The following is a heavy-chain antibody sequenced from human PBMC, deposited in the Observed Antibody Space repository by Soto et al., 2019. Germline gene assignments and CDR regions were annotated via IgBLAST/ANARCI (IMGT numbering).Heavy chain of an antibody. CDR3: ARRLGYCSSTSCYGNWFDP. CDR1: GGSFSGYY. V-gene: IGHV4-34*01. CDR2: INHSGST. D-gene: IGHD2-2*01. Sequence: SETLSLTCAVYGGSFSGYYWSWLRQPPGKGLEWIGEINHSGSTNYNPSLKSRVTISVDTSKNQFSLKLSSVTAADTAVYYCARRLGYCSSTSCYGNWFDPWGQGTLVTVSS. J-gene: IGHJ5*02.